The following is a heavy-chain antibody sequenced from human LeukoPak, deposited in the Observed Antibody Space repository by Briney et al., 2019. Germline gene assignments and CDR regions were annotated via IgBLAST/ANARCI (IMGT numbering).Heavy chain of an antibody. V-gene: IGHV3-33*01. D-gene: IGHD3-22*01. CDR1: GFTFNTYG. J-gene: IGHJ4*02. CDR3: ARGYYDNSGYYFPFDF. Sequence: GRSLRLSCAASGFTFNTYGMHWVRRAPGKGLEWVAVIWYAGSNKYYSDSVKGRFTISRDNSKNTLYLQMNSLRAEDTAVYYCARGYYDNSGYYFPFDFWGQGTPVTVSS. CDR2: IWYAGSNK.